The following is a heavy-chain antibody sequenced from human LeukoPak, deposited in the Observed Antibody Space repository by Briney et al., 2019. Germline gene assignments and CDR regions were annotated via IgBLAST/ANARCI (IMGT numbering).Heavy chain of an antibody. CDR3: ASLYSFYGSGSYPDFDY. D-gene: IGHD3-10*01. V-gene: IGHV4-34*01. Sequence: KASETLSLTCAVYGGSFSGYYWSWIRQPPGKGLEWIGEINHSGSTNYNPSLKSRVTISIDTSKNQFPLKLSSVTAADTAVYYCASLYSFYGSGSYPDFDYWGQGTLVTVSS. CDR1: GGSFSGYY. J-gene: IGHJ4*02. CDR2: INHSGST.